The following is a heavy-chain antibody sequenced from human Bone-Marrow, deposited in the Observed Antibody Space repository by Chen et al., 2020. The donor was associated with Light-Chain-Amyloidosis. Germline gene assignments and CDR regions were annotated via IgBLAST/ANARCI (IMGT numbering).Heavy chain of an antibody. Sequence: QVQLXXSGPXXXXXSETLSLXCAVSGYSISRGYYWGWIRQPPGKGLEWIGSIYHSGSTYYNPSLKSRVTISLDTSKNQXXXXXXXXXXXXXXXXYCXXXAGWYDSSIKRPNFDYWGQGTLVTVSS. J-gene: IGHJ4*02. CDR2: IYHSGST. CDR1: GYSISRGYY. V-gene: IGHV4-38-2*01. CDR3: XXXAGWYDSSIKRPNFDY. D-gene: IGHD3-22*01.